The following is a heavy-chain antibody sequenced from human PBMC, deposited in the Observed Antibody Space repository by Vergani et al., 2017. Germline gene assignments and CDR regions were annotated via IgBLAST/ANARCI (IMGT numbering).Heavy chain of an antibody. V-gene: IGHV1-3*02. CDR2: SNAGNGNT. CDR1: GYTFTSYA. CDR3: ARDLPGVLLWFGEKSPTAYFDY. J-gene: IGHJ4*02. D-gene: IGHD3-10*01. Sequence: QVQLVQSGAEVKKPGASVKVSCKASGYTFTSYAMHWVRQAPGQRLEWMGWSNAGNGNTKYSQEFQGRVTITRDTSASTAYMELSSLRSEDMAVYYCARDLPGVLLWFGEKSPTAYFDYWGQGTLVTVSS.